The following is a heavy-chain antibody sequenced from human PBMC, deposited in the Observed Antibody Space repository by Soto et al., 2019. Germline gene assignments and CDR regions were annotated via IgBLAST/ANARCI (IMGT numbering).Heavy chain of an antibody. CDR2: IYYSGST. V-gene: IGHV4-30-4*01. D-gene: IGHD3-16*01. J-gene: IGHJ4*02. CDR1: GGSISSGDYY. CDR3: AREGGARAESNY. Sequence: SETLSLTCTVSGGSISSGDYYWSWLRQPPGKGLEWIGYIYYSGSTYYNPSLKSRVTISVDTSKNQFSLKLSSVTAADTAVYYCAREGGARAESNYWGQGTLVTVS.